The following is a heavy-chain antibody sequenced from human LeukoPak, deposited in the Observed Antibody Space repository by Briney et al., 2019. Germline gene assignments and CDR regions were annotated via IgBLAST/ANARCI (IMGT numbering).Heavy chain of an antibody. CDR1: AFTFSSYG. CDR2: IRSDGSVK. V-gene: IGHV3-30*02. CDR3: AKGLGYCLIPHGADY. Sequence: GGPLRLSCAAPAFTFSSYGMHWVRQAPGKGLEWVAFIRSDGSVKYYADSVKGRFTISRDNSKNTLSLQMNTLRAQDTPVYYCAKGLGYCLIPHGADYWGQGSLVTVSS. D-gene: IGHD5-18*01. J-gene: IGHJ4*02.